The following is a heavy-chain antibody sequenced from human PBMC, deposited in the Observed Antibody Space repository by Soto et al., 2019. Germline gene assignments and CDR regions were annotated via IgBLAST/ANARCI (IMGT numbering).Heavy chain of an antibody. Sequence: SETLSLTCTVSGGPISSYYWSWIRQSPGKGLEWIGQIFYTGNTDYNPSLKSRVTMSVDIPKKQFSLKLRSVTAADTAMYFCARNNVRGVSNSYNWIDPWGQGTLVTVSS. J-gene: IGHJ5*02. V-gene: IGHV4-59*01. CDR1: GGPISSYY. D-gene: IGHD3-10*02. CDR3: ARNNVRGVSNSYNWIDP. CDR2: IFYTGNT.